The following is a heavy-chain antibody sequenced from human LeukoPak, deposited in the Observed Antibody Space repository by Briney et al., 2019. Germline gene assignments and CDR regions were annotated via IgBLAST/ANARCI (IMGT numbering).Heavy chain of an antibody. CDR2: IYYSGST. J-gene: IGHJ4*02. Sequence: SETLSLTCTVSGGTITNTKYYWAWIRQPPGKGLEWIGSIYYSGSTSYSPSLKSRVTISVDTSKNQFSLRLTSVTAADTAVYFCARDVGSGGGTFPTYHFDFWGPGTLVTVSS. D-gene: IGHD3-10*01. V-gene: IGHV4-39*07. CDR3: ARDVGSGGGTFPTYHFDF. CDR1: GGTITNTKYY.